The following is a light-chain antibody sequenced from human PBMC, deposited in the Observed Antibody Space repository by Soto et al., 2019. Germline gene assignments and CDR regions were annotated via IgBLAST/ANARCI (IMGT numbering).Light chain of an antibody. CDR1: QRSNIT. CDR2: GAS. J-gene: IGKJ2*01. V-gene: IGKV3-15*01. Sequence: EVVLTQSPATLSVSPGERVTLSCRASQRSNITLAWYQHKPGQPPRLLIFGASTRATGIPARFSGIGSGTEFTLPISTLQSEDFAIFYFQHYNNWPPMYTFGQGTKLEIK. CDR3: QHYNNWPPMYT.